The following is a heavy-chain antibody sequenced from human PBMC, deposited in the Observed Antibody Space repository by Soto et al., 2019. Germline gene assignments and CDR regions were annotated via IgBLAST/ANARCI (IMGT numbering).Heavy chain of an antibody. J-gene: IGHJ5*02. CDR1: GGSISGGGSY. CDR3: ARARGRDTIFGVVQFDP. D-gene: IGHD3-3*01. V-gene: IGHV4-30-4*08. CDR2: MYYSGST. Sequence: PSETLSLTCTVSGGSISGGGSYWSWIRQRPGKGLEWIGYMYYSGSTYYNPSLKSRVTISSDTSKNQFSLKLSSVTAADTAVYYCARARGRDTIFGVVQFDPWGQGTLVTVSS.